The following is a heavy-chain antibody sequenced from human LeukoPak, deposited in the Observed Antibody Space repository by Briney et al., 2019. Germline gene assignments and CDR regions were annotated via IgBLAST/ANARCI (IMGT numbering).Heavy chain of an antibody. CDR3: ARDLEGCSSTSCLYY. V-gene: IGHV1-69*05. Sequence: SLKVFCKASGSTFSSDAVSWVRQATGQGLEWMGVIIPIFGRANYAQKLQGRVTITTDESTSTAYMELSSQRSEDTAVYYCARDLEGCSSTSCLYYWGQGTLVTVSS. CDR2: IIPIFGRA. J-gene: IGHJ4*02. CDR1: GSTFSSDA. D-gene: IGHD2-2*01.